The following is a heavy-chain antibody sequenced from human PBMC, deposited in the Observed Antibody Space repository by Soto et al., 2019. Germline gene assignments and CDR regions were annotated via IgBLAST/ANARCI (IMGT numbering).Heavy chain of an antibody. J-gene: IGHJ6*02. Sequence: PGGSLRLSCAASGFTFSNYAMSWVRQAPGSGLEWVSSISGSGGSTFYTNSVKGRFTISRDNFKNTLYLQMNSLRAEDTAVYYCAKVVTMVRGVITSIRYGMDVWGQGTTVTVSS. CDR1: GFTFSNYA. CDR2: ISGSGGST. CDR3: AKVVTMVRGVITSIRYGMDV. D-gene: IGHD3-10*01. V-gene: IGHV3-23*01.